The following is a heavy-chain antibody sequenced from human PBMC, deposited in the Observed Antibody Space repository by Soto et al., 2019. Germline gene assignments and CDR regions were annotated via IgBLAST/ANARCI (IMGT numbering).Heavy chain of an antibody. D-gene: IGHD1-1*01. V-gene: IGHV3-21*01. CDR2: ISSDSIYI. CDR3: ARVDWRSVALPGIRIHY. CDR1: GFTFSTYN. Sequence: PGGSLRLSCAASGFTFSTYNMNWVRQAPGKXLEWVSPISSDSIYIYYADSLRGRFTISRDNDRDSLYLQMSSLTVEDTAVYYCARVDWRSVALPGIRIHYWGQGTLVTL. J-gene: IGHJ4*02.